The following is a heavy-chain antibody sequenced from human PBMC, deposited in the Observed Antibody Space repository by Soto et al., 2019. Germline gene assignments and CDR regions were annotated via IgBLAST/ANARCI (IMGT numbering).Heavy chain of an antibody. CDR2: IYHGGST. CDR1: GYSISSGHH. CDR3: ARHADSSSYYYPFDY. V-gene: IGHV4-38-2*01. J-gene: IGHJ4*02. D-gene: IGHD3-22*01. Sequence: SETLSLTCSVSGYSISSGHHWGWIRQPPGKGLEWIGSIYHGGSTYFNPSLKSRLTISVDTSKSQFSLKLSSVTAADTAVYYCARHADSSSYYYPFDYWGQGTQVTVYS.